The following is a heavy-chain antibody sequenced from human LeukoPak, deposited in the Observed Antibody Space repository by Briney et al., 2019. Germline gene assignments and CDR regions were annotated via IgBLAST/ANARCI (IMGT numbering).Heavy chain of an antibody. CDR2: ISSDRSNI. V-gene: IGHV3-48*04. J-gene: IGHJ3*02. Sequence: GGSLRLSCAASGFSFISHSMNWVRQAPGKGLEWISYISSDRSNIYYADSVKGRFTISRDNAKNLLYLQMNSPRVEDTAVYYCARDAHPHAFDIWGQGTMVTVSS. CDR3: ARDAHPHAFDI. CDR1: GFSFISHS.